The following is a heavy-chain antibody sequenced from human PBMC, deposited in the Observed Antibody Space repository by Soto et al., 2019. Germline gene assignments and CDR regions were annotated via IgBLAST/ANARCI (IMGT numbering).Heavy chain of an antibody. CDR2: IIPISGTT. J-gene: IGHJ6*02. CDR3: ARGYCSGGNCYSGMDV. D-gene: IGHD2-15*01. V-gene: IGHV1-69*13. Sequence: AASVKVSCKASGGTFSTHAIIWVRQAPGHGLEWMGGIIPISGTTYYTQKFQGRVTITADEPTSTAFMELSSLKSEDTAVCYCARGYCSGGNCYSGMDVWGQGTMVTVSS. CDR1: GGTFSTHA.